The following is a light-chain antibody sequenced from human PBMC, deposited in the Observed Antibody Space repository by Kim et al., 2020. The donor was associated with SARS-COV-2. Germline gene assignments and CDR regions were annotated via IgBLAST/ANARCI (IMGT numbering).Light chain of an antibody. CDR2: AAS. V-gene: IGKV3-15*01. CDR1: QSVSIN. Sequence: EIVMSQSPATLSVSPGERVTLSCRASQSVSINLAWYQQKPGQAPRLLISAASSRATGIPARFSGSGSGTEFTLTISSLQSEDFAVYYCQQYNTWPRTFVQGTKVDIK. J-gene: IGKJ1*01. CDR3: QQYNTWPRT.